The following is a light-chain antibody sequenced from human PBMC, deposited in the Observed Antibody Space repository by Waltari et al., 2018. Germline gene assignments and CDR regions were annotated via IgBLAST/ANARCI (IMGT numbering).Light chain of an antibody. CDR3: QSYDSSLSVVI. Sequence: QSVLTQPPSVSGAPGQRVTISCTGSSSNLGTTSDIQWYQQVPGTAPKLLMYGNNNRPSGVPDRFSGSKSGTSASLAITGLQAEDEADYYCQSYDSSLSVVIFGGGTKLTVL. CDR2: GNN. CDR1: SSNLGTTSD. J-gene: IGLJ2*01. V-gene: IGLV1-40*01.